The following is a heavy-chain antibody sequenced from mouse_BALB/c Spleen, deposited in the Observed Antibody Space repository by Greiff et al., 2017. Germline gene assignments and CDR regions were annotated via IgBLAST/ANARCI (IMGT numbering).Heavy chain of an antibody. CDR1: GYTFTDYN. D-gene: IGHD2-12*01. Sequence: VQLKESGPELVKPGASVKISCKASGYTFTDYNMHWVKQSHGKSLEWIGYIYPYNGGTGYNQKFKSKATLTVDNSSSTAYMELRSLTSEDSAVYYCARGRSPYDWGQGTTLTVSS. CDR2: IYPYNGGT. J-gene: IGHJ2*01. CDR3: ARGRSPYD. V-gene: IGHV1S29*02.